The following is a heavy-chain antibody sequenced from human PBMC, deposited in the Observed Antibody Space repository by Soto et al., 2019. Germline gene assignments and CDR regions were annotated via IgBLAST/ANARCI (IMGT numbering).Heavy chain of an antibody. CDR1: GFTFSDYY. CDR3: ARDYSSSRYYGMDV. D-gene: IGHD6-6*01. V-gene: IGHV3-11*01. J-gene: IGHJ6*02. Sequence: QVQLVASGGGLVKPGGSLRLSCEASGFTFSDYYMSWIRQAPGKGLEWVSYISSSGSTIYYADSVKGRFTISRDNAKDSLYLQMNSLRAEDTAVYYCARDYSSSRYYGMDVWGQGTTVNFSS. CDR2: ISSSGSTI.